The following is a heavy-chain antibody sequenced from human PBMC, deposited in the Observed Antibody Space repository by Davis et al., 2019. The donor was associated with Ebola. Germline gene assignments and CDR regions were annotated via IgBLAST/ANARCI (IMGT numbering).Heavy chain of an antibody. CDR2: IYHSGST. CDR1: GCPISSSRYY. Sequence: SDLLSPTFSLLGCPISSSRYYWCSIRQPPGKGLEWLGSIYHSGSTYYNPSLKSRVTISVDRSKNQFSLKLSTVTAADTAVYYCARGRHMVRGTGEYYYGMDVWGQGTTVTVSS. CDR3: ARGRHMVRGTGEYYYGMDV. J-gene: IGHJ6*01. D-gene: IGHD3-10*01. V-gene: IGHV4-39*07.